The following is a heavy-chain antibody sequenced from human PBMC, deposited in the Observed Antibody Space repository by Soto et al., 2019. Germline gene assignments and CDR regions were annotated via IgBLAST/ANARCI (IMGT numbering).Heavy chain of an antibody. CDR3: GRGGGVLVPAASFDC. D-gene: IGHD2-2*01. CDR2: IIPIFGTA. V-gene: IGHV1-69*12. J-gene: IGHJ4*02. Sequence: QVQLVQSGAEVKKPGSSVKVSCKASGGTFSSYAISWVRQAPGQGLEWMGGIIPIFGTANYAQKFQGRVTITADESTSTADRGVSSLRSEDTAVYCCGRGGGVLVPAASFDCWGQGTLVAVSS. CDR1: GGTFSSYA.